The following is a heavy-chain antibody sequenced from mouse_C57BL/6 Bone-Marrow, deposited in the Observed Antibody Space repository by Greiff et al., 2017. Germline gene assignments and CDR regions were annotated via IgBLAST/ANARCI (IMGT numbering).Heavy chain of an antibody. V-gene: IGHV1-55*01. CDR1: RYTFTSYW. J-gene: IGHJ2*01. CDR2: IYPTSGRT. CDR3: ARSGPLGRSFDY. Sequence: QVQLQQPGAELVKPGASVKMSCKASRYTFTSYWITWVKQRPGQGLEWIGDIYPTSGRTNYNEKFKSKAILTVDTSSNTAYMQLSSLTSEDSAVFYGARSGPLGRSFDYWGQGTTLTVSS. D-gene: IGHD4-1*01.